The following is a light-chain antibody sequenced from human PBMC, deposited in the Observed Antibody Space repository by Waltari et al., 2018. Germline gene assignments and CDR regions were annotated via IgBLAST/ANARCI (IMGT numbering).Light chain of an antibody. V-gene: IGLV2-14*01. CDR2: WVR. J-gene: IGLJ3*02. Sequence: QRHRGKGPDLMIFWVRKRPSVVSNRFSGAKSVNTASLPISGLQAEDEAEYHCSSYTSTNTWVLGGGTKLTVL. CDR3: SSYTSTNTWV.